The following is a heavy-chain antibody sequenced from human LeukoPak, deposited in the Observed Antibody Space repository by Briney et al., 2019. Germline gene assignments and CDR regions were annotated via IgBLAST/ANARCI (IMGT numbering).Heavy chain of an antibody. J-gene: IGHJ4*02. D-gene: IGHD7-27*01. Sequence: ASVKVSCEASGYTFTSYYMHWVRQAPGQGLEWMGWINPNSGGTNYAQKFQGRVTMTRGTSISTAYMELSRLRSDDTAVYYCARDSHKLGVPYWGQGTLVTVSS. V-gene: IGHV1-2*02. CDR1: GYTFTSYY. CDR3: ARDSHKLGVPY. CDR2: INPNSGGT.